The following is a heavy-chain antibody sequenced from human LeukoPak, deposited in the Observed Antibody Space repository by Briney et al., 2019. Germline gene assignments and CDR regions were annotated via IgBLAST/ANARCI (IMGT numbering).Heavy chain of an antibody. J-gene: IGHJ4*02. V-gene: IGHV4-34*01. CDR3: ASNSFDYYGSGSYSVDY. D-gene: IGHD3-10*01. Sequence: SETLSLTCAVYGGSFSGYYWSWIRQPPGKGLEWIGEINHGGSTNYNPSLKSRVTISVDTSKNQFSLKLSSVTAADTAVYYCASNSFDYYGSGSYSVDYWGQGTLVTVSS. CDR2: INHGGST. CDR1: GGSFSGYY.